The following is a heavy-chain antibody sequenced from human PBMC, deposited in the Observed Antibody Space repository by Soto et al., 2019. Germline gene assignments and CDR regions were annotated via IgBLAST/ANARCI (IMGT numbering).Heavy chain of an antibody. V-gene: IGHV3-23*01. CDR2: ISGSDDST. J-gene: IGHJ4*02. D-gene: IGHD6-6*01. Sequence: EVQLLESGGGLVQPGESLRLSCAASGFTFSSYAMSWVRQAPGKGLEWVSVISGSDDSTYYADSVKGRYTISRDNSKNTRYLQMNSLRAEDTAVYYCAKRSSSSTFDSWCQGTLVTVSS. CDR1: GFTFSSYA. CDR3: AKRSSSSTFDS.